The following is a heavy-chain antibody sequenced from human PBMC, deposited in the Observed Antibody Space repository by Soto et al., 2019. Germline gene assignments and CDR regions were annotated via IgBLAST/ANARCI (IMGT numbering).Heavy chain of an antibody. CDR1: GYIFANYW. D-gene: IGHD2-2*01. V-gene: IGHV5-51*01. J-gene: IGHJ4*02. CDR3: ASTYSTSNFDY. CDR2: IFPADSDT. Sequence: GESLKISCKGSGYIFANYWIGWVRQLPGKGLEWMGIIFPADSDTRYSPSFQGQVTISADKSISTTYLQWSSLKASDTALYYCASTYSTSNFDYWGQGTLVTVSS.